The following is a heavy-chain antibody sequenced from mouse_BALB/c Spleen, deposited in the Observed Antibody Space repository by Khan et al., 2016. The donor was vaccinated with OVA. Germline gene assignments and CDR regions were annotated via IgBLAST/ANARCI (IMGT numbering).Heavy chain of an antibody. J-gene: IGHJ3*01. V-gene: IGHV14-1*02. CDR1: GFNIKDYY. D-gene: IGHD2-3*01. CDR2: IDPENGNT. Sequence: VQLKESGAELVRPWALIKLSCKASGFNIKDYYMHWVKQRPEQGLEWIGWIDPENGNTIYDPKFQGKASIIADTSSNTPYLQLSRLTSEDTAVYYCARDGYSPWFAYWGQGTLVTVSA. CDR3: ARDGYSPWFAY.